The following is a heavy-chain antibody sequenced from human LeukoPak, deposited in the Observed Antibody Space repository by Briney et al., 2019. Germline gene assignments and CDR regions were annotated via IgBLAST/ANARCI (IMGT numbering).Heavy chain of an antibody. CDR2: IYYSGST. D-gene: IGHD3-10*01. J-gene: IGHJ4*02. V-gene: IGHV4-59*01. Sequence: PSETLSLTCTVSGGSISSYHWSWIRQPPGKGLECIGYIYYSGSTHYNPSLTSRVTISVDTSKNQFSLKLSSVTAADTAVYYCARGRLARAPYFDYWGQGTLVIVSS. CDR3: ARGRLARAPYFDY. CDR1: GGSISSYH.